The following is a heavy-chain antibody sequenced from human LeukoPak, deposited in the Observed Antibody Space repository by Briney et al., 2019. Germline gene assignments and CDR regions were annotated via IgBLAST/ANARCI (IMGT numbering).Heavy chain of an antibody. CDR2: VNYSGST. V-gene: IGHV4-61*01. CDR1: GGSVSNDNHC. Sequence: SETLSLTCTVSGGSVSNDNHCWSWIRQPPGKGLEWIGYVNYSGSTKYNPSLKCRVSISADTSRSQVSLKLSSVTAADTAVYYCARDRGGFTYGEYYFDYWGQGSLVTVSS. J-gene: IGHJ4*02. D-gene: IGHD2-15*01. CDR3: ARDRGGFTYGEYYFDY.